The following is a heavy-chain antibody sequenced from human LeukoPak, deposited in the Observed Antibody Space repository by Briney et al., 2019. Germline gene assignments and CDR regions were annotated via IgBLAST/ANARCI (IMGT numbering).Heavy chain of an antibody. V-gene: IGHV3-23*01. CDR1: GFTFSTYA. CDR3: ARNDFGSGWLGDY. J-gene: IGHJ4*02. D-gene: IGHD6-19*01. Sequence: GGSLRLSCAASGFTFSTYAMSWVRQAPGKGLEWVSTIGGGGGGTYYADSVKGRFTISRDTSKSTLFLQMNSLRVEDTAVYYCARNDFGSGWLGDYWGQGTLVTV. CDR2: IGGGGGGT.